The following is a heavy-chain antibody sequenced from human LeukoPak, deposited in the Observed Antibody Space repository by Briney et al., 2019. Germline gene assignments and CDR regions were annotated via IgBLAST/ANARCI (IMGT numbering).Heavy chain of an antibody. V-gene: IGHV4-59*01. CDR3: ARELHAIGYCSGGSCYQYDAFDI. J-gene: IGHJ3*02. Sequence: SETLSLTCTVSGGSMNNYYWSWIRQAPGKGLEWIGYIYYSGSTNYNPSLKSRVTISVDTSKNQFSLKLTSVTAADTAVYYCARELHAIGYCSGGSCYQYDAFDIWGQGAMVTVSS. D-gene: IGHD2-15*01. CDR1: GGSMNNYY. CDR2: IYYSGST.